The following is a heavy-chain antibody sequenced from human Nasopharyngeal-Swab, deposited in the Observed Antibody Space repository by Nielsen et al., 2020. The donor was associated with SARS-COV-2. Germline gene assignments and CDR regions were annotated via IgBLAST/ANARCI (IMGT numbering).Heavy chain of an antibody. J-gene: IGHJ4*02. CDR1: GFTFNTYH. CDR2: ITGDGIEK. CDR3: ARDRGYCANGGCYTVLDF. Sequence: GESLKISCAASGFTFNTYHMSWVRQTPGKGLECLAHITGDGIEKYYVDSLKGRFTISRDNAQNSLHLQMTSLGAEDTAVYYCARDRGYCANGGCYTVLDFWGQGTLVTVSS. V-gene: IGHV3-7*04. D-gene: IGHD2-8*01.